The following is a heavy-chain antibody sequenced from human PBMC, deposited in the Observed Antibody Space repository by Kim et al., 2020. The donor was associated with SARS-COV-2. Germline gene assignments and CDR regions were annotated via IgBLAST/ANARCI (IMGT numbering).Heavy chain of an antibody. D-gene: IGHD2-2*01. CDR3: ARPVPRYCSSTSCEDY. Sequence: ASVKVSCKASGYTFTGYYMHWVRQAPGQGLEWMGRINPNSGGTNYAQKFQGRVTMTRDTSISTAYMELSRLRSDDTAVYYCARPVPRYCSSTSCEDYWGQGTLVTVSS. CDR1: GYTFTGYY. J-gene: IGHJ4*02. CDR2: INPNSGGT. V-gene: IGHV1-2*06.